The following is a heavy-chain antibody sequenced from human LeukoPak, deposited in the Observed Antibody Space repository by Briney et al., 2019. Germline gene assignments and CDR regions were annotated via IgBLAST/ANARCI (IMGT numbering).Heavy chain of an antibody. V-gene: IGHV3-23*01. CDR1: GFTFSDYY. J-gene: IGHJ4*02. D-gene: IGHD6-19*01. CDR2: ISGSGGST. Sequence: PGGSLRLSCAASGFTFSDYYMSWIRQAPGKGLEWVSAISGSGGSTYYADSVKGRFTISRDNSKNTLYLQMNSLRAEDTAVYYCAKVGDSSGWEYYFDYWGQGTLVTVSS. CDR3: AKVGDSSGWEYYFDY.